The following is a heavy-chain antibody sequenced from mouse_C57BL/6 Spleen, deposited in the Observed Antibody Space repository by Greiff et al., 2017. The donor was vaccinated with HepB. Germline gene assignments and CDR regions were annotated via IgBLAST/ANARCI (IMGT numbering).Heavy chain of an antibody. CDR1: GYTFTSYW. V-gene: IGHV1-69*01. CDR2: IDPSVSYT. Sequence: QVQLQQPGAELVMPGASVKLSCKASGYTFTSYWMHWVKQRPGQGLEWIGEIDPSVSYTNYNQKFKGKSTLTVDKSSSTAYMQLSSLTSEDSAVYYCARNYSNFYWYFDVWGTGTTVTVSS. J-gene: IGHJ1*03. CDR3: ARNYSNFYWYFDV. D-gene: IGHD2-5*01.